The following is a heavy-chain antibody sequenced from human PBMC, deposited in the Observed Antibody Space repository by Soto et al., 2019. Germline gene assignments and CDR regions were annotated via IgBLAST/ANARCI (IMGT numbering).Heavy chain of an antibody. CDR3: ASRYCHLPAGYRSYEHFFVEN. V-gene: IGHV4-39*02. D-gene: IGHD2-21*01. CDR1: GGSITNTSTF. CDR2: MPPTGSS. Sequence: PSETLSLTCPVSGGSITNTSTFWRWLRPPPGKGLEWGGTMPPTGSSSYSPSLKGRITISVDTSKNHFPLRFYSMTASDTAIYYCASRYCHLPAGYRSYEHFFVENWGPVTVLTVSS. J-gene: IGHJ4*02.